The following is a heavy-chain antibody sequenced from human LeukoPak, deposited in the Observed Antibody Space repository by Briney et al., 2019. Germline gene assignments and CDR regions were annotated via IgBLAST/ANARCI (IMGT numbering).Heavy chain of an antibody. V-gene: IGHV3-74*01. Sequence: GGSLRLSCAASGFTFSSFWRQWVRQAPGKGLVWVSRINSVGSSTSCADPVKGRFTISRDNAKNTLYLQMNSLRAEDTAVYYCARERTSGWDAFDFWGQGTLVTVSS. CDR1: GFTFSSFW. CDR2: INSVGSST. J-gene: IGHJ4*02. D-gene: IGHD6-19*01. CDR3: ARERTSGWDAFDF.